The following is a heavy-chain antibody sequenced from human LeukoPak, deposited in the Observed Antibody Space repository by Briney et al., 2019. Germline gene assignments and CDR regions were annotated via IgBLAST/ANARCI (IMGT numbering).Heavy chain of an antibody. CDR3: ARDQRVTGRPDIDY. CDR2: ISSDGSST. V-gene: IGHV3-74*03. CDR1: GFTFRNHW. D-gene: IGHD6-6*01. Sequence: GGSLRLSCAASGFTFRNHWMHWVRHTPGKGLVWVSRISSDGSSTTYADSVKGRFTISRDNAKNTLYLQMNNLRAEDTAMYYCARDQRVTGRPDIDYWGQGTLVIVSS. J-gene: IGHJ4*02.